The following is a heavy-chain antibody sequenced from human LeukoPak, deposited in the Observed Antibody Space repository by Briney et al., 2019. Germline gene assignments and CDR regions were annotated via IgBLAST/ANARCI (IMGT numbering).Heavy chain of an antibody. CDR3: ALIALAGTQGFDY. J-gene: IGHJ4*02. V-gene: IGHV1-18*01. D-gene: IGHD6-19*01. Sequence: VASVKVSCKASGYTFTSYGISWVRQAPGQVLEWMGWISAYNGNTNYAQKLQGRVTMTTDTSTSTAYMELRSLRSDDTAVYYCALIALAGTQGFDYWGQGTLVTVSS. CDR1: GYTFTSYG. CDR2: ISAYNGNT.